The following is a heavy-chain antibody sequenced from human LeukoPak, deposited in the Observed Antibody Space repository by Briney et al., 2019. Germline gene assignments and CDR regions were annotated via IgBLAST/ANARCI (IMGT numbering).Heavy chain of an antibody. CDR2: MHPSSGNT. CDR1: GYTFSSYD. V-gene: IGHV1-8*01. CDR3: ARAVGHSGSYYWFDP. J-gene: IGHJ5*02. Sequence: ASLKVSCKASGYTFSSYDINWVRQATGQGLEWMGGMHPSSGNTGSAQKFQGRVPMTRNTSISTAYMELSSLRSEDTAVYYCARAVGHSGSYYWFDPWGQGTLVTVSS. D-gene: IGHD1-26*01.